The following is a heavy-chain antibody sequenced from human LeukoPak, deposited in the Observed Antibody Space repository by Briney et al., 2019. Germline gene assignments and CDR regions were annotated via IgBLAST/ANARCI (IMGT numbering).Heavy chain of an antibody. V-gene: IGHV3-21*01. J-gene: IGHJ6*03. D-gene: IGHD6-13*01. CDR3: ARLEASSSWSYYYYYMDV. CDR1: GFTFSSYT. Sequence: GGSLRLSCAASGFTFSSYTMNWVRQAPGKGLEWVSSISSSSSYIYSADSLKGRFTISRDNAKNSLYLQMNSLRPEDTAVYYCARLEASSSWSYYYYYMDVWGKGTTVTVSS. CDR2: ISSSSSYI.